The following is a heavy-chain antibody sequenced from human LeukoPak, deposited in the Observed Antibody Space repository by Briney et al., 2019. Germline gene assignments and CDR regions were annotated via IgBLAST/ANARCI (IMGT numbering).Heavy chain of an antibody. J-gene: IGHJ4*02. V-gene: IGHV3-66*02. CDR3: ATPGDYYDSSGYYLDY. Sequence: GGSLRLSCAASGFTVSSNYMSWVRQAPGKGLEWVSVIYSGGSTYYADSVKGRFPISRDNSKNTLYLQMNSLRAEDTAVYYCATPGDYYDSSGYYLDYWGQGTLVTVSS. D-gene: IGHD3-22*01. CDR1: GFTVSSNY. CDR2: IYSGGST.